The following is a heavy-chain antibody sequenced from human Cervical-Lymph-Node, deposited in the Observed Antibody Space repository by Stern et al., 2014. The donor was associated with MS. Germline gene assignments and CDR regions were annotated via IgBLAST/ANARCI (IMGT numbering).Heavy chain of an antibody. J-gene: IGHJ3*01. D-gene: IGHD2-8*01. V-gene: IGHV2-5*02. CDR2: IFWDDDK. Sequence: QVTLRESGPTLVRPSQTLTLTCSFSGFPLTASGVGVGWVRHPPGKALEGLAFIFWDDDKRYSPSLKSRLTITKDTSKNQVVLSMSNMDPVDTATYYCVAQVLTNTFEVWGQGTLAIVSS. CDR3: VAQVLTNTFEV. CDR1: GFPLTASGVG.